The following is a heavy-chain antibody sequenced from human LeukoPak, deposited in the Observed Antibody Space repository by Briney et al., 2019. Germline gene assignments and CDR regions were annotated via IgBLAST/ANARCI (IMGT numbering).Heavy chain of an antibody. D-gene: IGHD6-13*01. CDR3: ARAAAAGTVRFDP. CDR2: IYYSGST. CDR1: GGSISSSSYY. V-gene: IGHV4-39*01. Sequence: SETLSLTCTVSGGSISSSSYYWGWIRQPPGKGLEWIGSIYYSGSTYYNPSLKSRVTISVDTSKNQFSLKLSSVTAADTAVYYCARAAAAGTVRFDPWGQGTLVTVSS. J-gene: IGHJ5*02.